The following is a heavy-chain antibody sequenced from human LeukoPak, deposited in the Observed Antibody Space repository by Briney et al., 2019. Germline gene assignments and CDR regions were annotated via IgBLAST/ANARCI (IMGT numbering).Heavy chain of an antibody. CDR1: GFTFDDYT. V-gene: IGHV3-7*01. D-gene: IGHD6-19*01. Sequence: GGSLRLSCAASGFTFDDYTMSWVRQAPGKGLEWVAKMKEDGSDIHYVDSVRGRFSISRDNAKDSLYLQMNSLRVDDTAVYYCARGGAEAGRFDPWGQGTQVTVSS. J-gene: IGHJ5*02. CDR3: ARGGAEAGRFDP. CDR2: MKEDGSDI.